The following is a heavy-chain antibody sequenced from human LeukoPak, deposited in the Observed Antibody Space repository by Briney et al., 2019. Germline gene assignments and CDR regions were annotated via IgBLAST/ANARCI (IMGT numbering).Heavy chain of an antibody. CDR3: ARDFVGLKSYDMDV. V-gene: IGHV4-59*01. J-gene: IGHJ6*02. CDR1: GGSISSYY. CDR2: IHYSGST. D-gene: IGHD3-3*01. Sequence: SETLSLTCSVSGGSISSYYWNWIRQPPGKGVEWVGYIHYSGSTNYNPSLNSRVTISIDMSQNQFSLNLTSVTAADTAVYYCARDFVGLKSYDMDVWGQGTTVTVSS.